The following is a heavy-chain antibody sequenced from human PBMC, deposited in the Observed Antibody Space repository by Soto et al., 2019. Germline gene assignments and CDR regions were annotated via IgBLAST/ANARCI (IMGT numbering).Heavy chain of an antibody. Sequence: PGGSLRLSCAASGFAFSSYGMHWVRQAPGKGLEWVAVISYDGSNKYYADSVKGRFTISRDNSKNTLYLQMNSLRAEDTAVYYCAKDINYYFDYWGQGTLVTVSS. V-gene: IGHV3-30*18. D-gene: IGHD1-20*01. CDR3: AKDINYYFDY. CDR1: GFAFSSYG. J-gene: IGHJ4*02. CDR2: ISYDGSNK.